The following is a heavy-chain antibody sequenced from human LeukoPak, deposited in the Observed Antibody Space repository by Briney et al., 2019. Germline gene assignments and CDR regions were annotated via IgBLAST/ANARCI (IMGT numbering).Heavy chain of an antibody. CDR3: ARRDISSGWSFDY. Sequence: SETLSLTCTVSGGSISNYHWSWIRQPAGKGLEWIGQIHTSGSTNYNPPLKSRVTMSIDTTEDQISLTIRSVTAADTAFYYCARRDISSGWSFDYWGQGTLVTVSS. D-gene: IGHD6-19*01. V-gene: IGHV4-4*07. J-gene: IGHJ4*02. CDR1: GGSISNYH. CDR2: IHTSGST.